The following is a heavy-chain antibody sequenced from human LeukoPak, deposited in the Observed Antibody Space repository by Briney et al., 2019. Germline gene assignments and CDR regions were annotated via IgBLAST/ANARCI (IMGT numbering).Heavy chain of an antibody. D-gene: IGHD5-24*01. J-gene: IGHJ6*03. CDR2: ISSSGTTI. CDR1: GFTFSSYS. V-gene: IGHV3-48*04. CDR3: AGKRDGYNTYYYYYMDV. Sequence: GGSLRLSCAASGFTFSSYSMNWIRQGPGKGLEWVSSISSSGTTIYYADSVKGRFTISRDNAKNSLYLQMNSLRAEDTAVYYCAGKRDGYNTYYYYYMDVWGKGTTVTTSS.